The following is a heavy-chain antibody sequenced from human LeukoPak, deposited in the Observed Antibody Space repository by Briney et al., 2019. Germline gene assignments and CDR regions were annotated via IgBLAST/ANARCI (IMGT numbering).Heavy chain of an antibody. V-gene: IGHV5-10-1*01. J-gene: IGHJ4*02. CDR2: IDPSGSYT. CDR1: GSSFANSW. Sequence: GGSLQISCEAAGSSFANSWISWVRQMPGKGLEWRGRIDPSGSYTNYSPSFRGHVTISADRSVCTTYLQWSNLEASGTAMYYCARRKYSSSWYVDYWGQGTLVTVSS. D-gene: IGHD6-13*01. CDR3: ARRKYSSSWYVDY.